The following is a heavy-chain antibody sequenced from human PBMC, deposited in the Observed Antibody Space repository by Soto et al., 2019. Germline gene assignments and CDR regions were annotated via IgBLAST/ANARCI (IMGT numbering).Heavy chain of an antibody. D-gene: IGHD2-15*01. CDR2: IYYSGCT. V-gene: IGHV4-31*03. CDR3: AGGGEYCSGGSCYGTNFDY. Sequence: QVQLQESGPGLVKPSQTLSLTCTVSGGSISSGGYYWSWIRQHPGKGMEWIGYIYYSGCTYYNPSLKGRVTISVDTSKKQISLKLSSVTAADTAVYYCAGGGEYCSGGSCYGTNFDYWGQGTLVTVSS. CDR1: GGSISSGGYY. J-gene: IGHJ4*02.